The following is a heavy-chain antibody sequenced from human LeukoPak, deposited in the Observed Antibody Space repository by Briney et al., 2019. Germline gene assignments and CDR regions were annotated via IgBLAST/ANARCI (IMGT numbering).Heavy chain of an antibody. D-gene: IGHD1-26*01. V-gene: IGHV3-21*01. CDR1: GFTFSSYE. CDR3: ARDPTSSWETAFDI. Sequence: GGSLRLSCAASGFTFSSYEMNWVRQAPGKGLEWVSSISSSSSYIYYADSVKGRFTISRDNAKSSLYLQMNSLRAEDTAVYYCARDPTSSWETAFDIWGQGTMVTVSS. J-gene: IGHJ3*02. CDR2: ISSSSSYI.